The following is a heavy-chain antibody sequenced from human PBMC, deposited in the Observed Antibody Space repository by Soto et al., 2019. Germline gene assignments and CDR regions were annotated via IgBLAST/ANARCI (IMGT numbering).Heavy chain of an antibody. D-gene: IGHD6-13*01. Sequence: EVQLVESGGGLVQPGRSLRLSCAASGFTFDDYDMHWVRQGPGKGLEWVSSISWNRVNIGYADSVKGRFTISRDNAKNSLYLQMNSLRIEDTALYYCARIPGITAAADGDWGQGTLVTVSS. CDR1: GFTFDDYD. CDR2: ISWNRVNI. J-gene: IGHJ4*02. V-gene: IGHV3-9*01. CDR3: ARIPGITAAADGD.